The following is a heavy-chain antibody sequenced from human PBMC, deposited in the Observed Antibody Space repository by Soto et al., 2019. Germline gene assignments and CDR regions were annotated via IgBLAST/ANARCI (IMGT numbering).Heavy chain of an antibody. CDR2: ISYDGSNK. J-gene: IGHJ6*02. V-gene: IGHV3-30*18. Sequence: QVQLVESGGGGVQPGRSLRLSCAASGFTFSSYGMHWVRQAPGKGLEWVAVISYDGSNKYYADSVKGRFTISRDNSKNTLYLQMNSLRAEDTAVYYCAKDREGEYGMDVWGQGTTVTVSS. D-gene: IGHD3-16*01. CDR3: AKDREGEYGMDV. CDR1: GFTFSSYG.